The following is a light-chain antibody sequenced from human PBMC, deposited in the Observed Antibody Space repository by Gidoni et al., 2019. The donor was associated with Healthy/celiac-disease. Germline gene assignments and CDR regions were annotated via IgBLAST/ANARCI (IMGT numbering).Light chain of an antibody. V-gene: IGKV1-33*01. CDR3: QQYNNLLT. CDR1: QDSSNY. CDR2: DAS. Sequence: DIQMTQSPSSLSASVGDRVTITCQASQDSSNYVNWYQQKPGKAPKLLIYDASNLETGVPSRFSGSGSGTDFTFTISSLQAEDVATYCCQQYNNLLTFGEGTKVEIK. J-gene: IGKJ4*01.